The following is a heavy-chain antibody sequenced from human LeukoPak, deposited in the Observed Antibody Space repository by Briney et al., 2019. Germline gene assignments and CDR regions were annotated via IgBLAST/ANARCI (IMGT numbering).Heavy chain of an antibody. CDR1: GGSISSYY. J-gene: IGHJ6*02. Sequence: PSETLSLTCTVSGGSISSYYWSWIRQPPGKGLEWIGYIYYSGSTNYNPSLKSRVTISVDTSKNQFSLKLSSVTAADTAAYYCARENYGMDVWGQGTTVTVSS. CDR3: ARENYGMDV. CDR2: IYYSGST. V-gene: IGHV4-59*01.